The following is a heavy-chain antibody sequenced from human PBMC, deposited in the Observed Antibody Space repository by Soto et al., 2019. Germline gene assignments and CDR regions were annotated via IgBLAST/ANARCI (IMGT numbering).Heavy chain of an antibody. CDR2: VNGGNEKT. CDR3: ANGLYSDFWSAYPDS. CDR1: GFTFANHA. V-gene: IGHV3-23*01. Sequence: EVQLLESGGGLQQPGGSLRLSCATSGFTFANHAMSWFRQAPGKGLEWVSTVNGGNEKTFYSDSVKGRFIISRDNSRETLYLQMNSLGPEDSALYWCANGLYSDFWSAYPDSWGQGTLVTVSS. J-gene: IGHJ1*01. D-gene: IGHD3-3*01.